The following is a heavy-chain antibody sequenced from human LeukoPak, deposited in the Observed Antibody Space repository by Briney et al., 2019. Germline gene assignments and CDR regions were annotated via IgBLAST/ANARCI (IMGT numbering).Heavy chain of an antibody. Sequence: SETLSLTCTVSGGSISSSSYYWGWLRQPPGRGLEWIGSIYYSGSTYYNPSLKSRVTISVDTSKNQFSLKLSSVTAADTAVYYCARLGYSAAFDIWGQGTMVTVSS. D-gene: IGHD1-1*01. J-gene: IGHJ3*02. CDR3: ARLGYSAAFDI. CDR1: GGSISSSSYY. CDR2: IYYSGST. V-gene: IGHV4-39*01.